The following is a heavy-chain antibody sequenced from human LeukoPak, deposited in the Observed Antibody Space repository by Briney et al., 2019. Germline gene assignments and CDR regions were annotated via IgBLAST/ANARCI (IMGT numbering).Heavy chain of an antibody. D-gene: IGHD6-19*01. CDR1: GFTFDDYA. V-gene: IGHV3-9*01. Sequence: GGSLRLSCAASGFTFDDYAMHWVRQAPGKGLEWVSGISWNSGSIGYADSVKGRFTISRDNAKNSLYLQMNSLRAEDTAVYYCARDGSQWLDNVFDIWGQGTMVTVSS. CDR2: ISWNSGSI. J-gene: IGHJ3*02. CDR3: ARDGSQWLDNVFDI.